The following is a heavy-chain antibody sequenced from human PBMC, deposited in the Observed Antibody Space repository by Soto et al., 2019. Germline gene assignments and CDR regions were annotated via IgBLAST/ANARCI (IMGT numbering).Heavy chain of an antibody. CDR3: ARDRSSYGPIEYYYYGMDV. CDR1: GGSISSYY. Sequence: QVQLQESGPGLVKPSETLSLTCTVSGGSISSYYWSWIRQPPGKGLEWIWYIYYSGSTNYNPSLKSRVNISVDTSKNPFSLKLSSVPAADTAVYSCARDRSSYGPIEYYYYGMDVWGHGTTVPVSS. CDR2: IYYSGST. J-gene: IGHJ6*02. D-gene: IGHD5-18*01. V-gene: IGHV4-59*01.